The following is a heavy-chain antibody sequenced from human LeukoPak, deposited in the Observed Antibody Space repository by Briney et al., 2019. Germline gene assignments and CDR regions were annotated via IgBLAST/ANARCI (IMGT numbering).Heavy chain of an antibody. CDR1: GGSISSYY. Sequence: PSETLSLTCTVSGGSISSYYWSWIRQPPGKGLEWIGYIYYSGSTNYNPSLKSRVTISVDTSKNQFSLKLSSVTAADTAVYYCARNYDFWSGYLNYYYGMDVWGQGTTVTVSS. CDR2: IYYSGST. J-gene: IGHJ6*02. CDR3: ARNYDFWSGYLNYYYGMDV. V-gene: IGHV4-59*01. D-gene: IGHD3-3*01.